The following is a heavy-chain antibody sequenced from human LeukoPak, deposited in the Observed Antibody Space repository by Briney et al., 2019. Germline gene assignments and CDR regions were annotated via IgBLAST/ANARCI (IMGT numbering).Heavy chain of an antibody. V-gene: IGHV1-69*13. J-gene: IGHJ4*02. CDR3: ARDGAGYSSGWAPDY. CDR2: IIPISGTA. CDR1: GGTFGSYA. Sequence: ASVKVSCKASGGTFGSYAISWVRQAPGQGLEWMGGIIPISGTANYAQKFQGRVTITADESTSTAYMELSSLRSEDTAVYYCARDGAGYSSGWAPDYWGQGTLVTVSS. D-gene: IGHD6-19*01.